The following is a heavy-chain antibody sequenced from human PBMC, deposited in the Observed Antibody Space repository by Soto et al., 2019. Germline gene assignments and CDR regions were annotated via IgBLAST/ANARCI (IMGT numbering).Heavy chain of an antibody. V-gene: IGHV4-39*01. CDR3: ARHDGGRHNFDL. J-gene: IGHJ2*01. CDR1: GGSISSSSYY. Sequence: QLQLQESGPGLVKPSETLSLTCTVSGGSISSSSYYWGWIRQPPGKGLEWIGSIYYSGSTYYNPSLKSRVTIAVDTSKNQFSLKLSSVTAADTAVYYCARHDGGRHNFDLWGRGTLVTVSS. D-gene: IGHD1-26*01. CDR2: IYYSGST.